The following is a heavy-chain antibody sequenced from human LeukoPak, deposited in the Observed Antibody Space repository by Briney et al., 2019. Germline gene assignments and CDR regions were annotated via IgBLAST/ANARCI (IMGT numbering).Heavy chain of an antibody. Sequence: GGSLRLSCAASGFTFSSYAMSWVRQAPGKGLEWVSAIGGSGGSKYYADSVKGRFTISRDSSKNTLFLQMNRLRPEDAAVYYCAKAPVTTCRGAYCYPFDYWGQGTLVTVSS. CDR3: AKAPVTTCRGAYCYPFDY. J-gene: IGHJ4*02. D-gene: IGHD2-21*01. CDR1: GFTFSSYA. V-gene: IGHV3-23*01. CDR2: IGGSGGSK.